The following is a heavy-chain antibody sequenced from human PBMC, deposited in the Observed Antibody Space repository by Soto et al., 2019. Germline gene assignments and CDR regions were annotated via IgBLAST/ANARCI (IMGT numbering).Heavy chain of an antibody. CDR2: IDPSGGST. CDR1: GFTFTTYY. CDR3: ARVPYDTTGYYAF. J-gene: IGHJ4*02. Sequence: QVRLVQSGAEVKKPGASVSISCKTSGFTFTTYYIHCVRQAPGQGLEWMGMIDPSGGSTTYAQKFQWRITMTSDMSTSTGYMELSSLRSEDTAVYYCARVPYDTTGYYAFWGQGTLVTVSS. V-gene: IGHV1-46*01. D-gene: IGHD3-22*01.